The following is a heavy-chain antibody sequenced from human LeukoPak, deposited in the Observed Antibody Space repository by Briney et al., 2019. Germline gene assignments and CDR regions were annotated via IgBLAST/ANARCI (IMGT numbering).Heavy chain of an antibody. V-gene: IGHV3-30-3*01. J-gene: IGHJ3*02. D-gene: IGHD6-13*01. CDR1: GFTFSSYA. Sequence: PGRSLRLSCAASGFTFSSYAMHWVRQAPGKGQEWVAVISYDGSNKYYADPVKGRFTISRDNSKNTLYLQMNSLRAEDTAVYYCAREVWQQQLVSGAFDIWGQGTMVTVSS. CDR3: AREVWQQQLVSGAFDI. CDR2: ISYDGSNK.